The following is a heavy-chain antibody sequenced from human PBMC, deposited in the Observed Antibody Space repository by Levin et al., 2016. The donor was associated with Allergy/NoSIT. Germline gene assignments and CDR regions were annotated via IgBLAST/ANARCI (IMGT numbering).Heavy chain of an antibody. CDR3: ATKGGSHDSTSYLVLDH. V-gene: IGHV3-23*01. D-gene: IGHD3-9*01. CDR1: GFTFSSYP. J-gene: IGHJ4*02. Sequence: ETLSLTCGASGFTFSSYPMAWVRQAPGKGLEWVSVISGSGDDTYYADSVKGRFTISRDNSKDTVSLQMNSLSAEDTAIYYCATKGGSHDSTSYLVLDHWGQGTLVTVSS. CDR2: ISGSGDDT.